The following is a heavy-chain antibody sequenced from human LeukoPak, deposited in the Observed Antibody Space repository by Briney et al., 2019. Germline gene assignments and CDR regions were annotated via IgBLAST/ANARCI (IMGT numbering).Heavy chain of an antibody. CDR2: IYYGGST. V-gene: IGHV4-59*01. Sequence: PSETLSLTCTVSGGSISSYYWSWIRQPPGKGLEWIGYIYYGGSTNYNPSLKSRVTISVDTSKNQFSLKLSSVTAADTAVYYCATGPVPGYFDYWGQGTLVTVSS. CDR1: GGSISSYY. D-gene: IGHD2-2*01. J-gene: IGHJ4*02. CDR3: ATGPVPGYFDY.